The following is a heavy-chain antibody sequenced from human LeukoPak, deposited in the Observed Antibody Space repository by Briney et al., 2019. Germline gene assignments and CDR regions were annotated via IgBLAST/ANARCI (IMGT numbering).Heavy chain of an antibody. CDR2: FDPETGEA. Sequence: GASVKVSCKVSGITLSGLSMHWVRQAPGKGPEWMGHFDPETGEAIFAQNFQGSVTMTADITVDTAYMELSSLRSEDTAMYYCATDSLQHYEILTDYYKKDAFDIWGQGTMVTVSS. D-gene: IGHD3-9*01. CDR1: GITLSGLS. J-gene: IGHJ3*02. V-gene: IGHV1-24*01. CDR3: ATDSLQHYEILTDYYKKDAFDI.